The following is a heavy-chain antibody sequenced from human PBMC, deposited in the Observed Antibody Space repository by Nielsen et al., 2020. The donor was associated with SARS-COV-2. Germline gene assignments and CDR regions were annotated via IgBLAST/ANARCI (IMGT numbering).Heavy chain of an antibody. J-gene: IGHJ3*02. CDR3: AREDSWELLRTYDALDI. CDR1: GFPFSSFA. CDR2: ISFDGSDE. V-gene: IGHV3-30-3*01. D-gene: IGHD1-26*01. Sequence: GESLKISCAASGFPFSSFAMHWVRQAPGKGLEWVAVISFDGSDEYSADSVKGRFTISRDNAKNTLYLQMTSLRTEDTAVYYCAREDSWELLRTYDALDIWGQGTMVSVPS.